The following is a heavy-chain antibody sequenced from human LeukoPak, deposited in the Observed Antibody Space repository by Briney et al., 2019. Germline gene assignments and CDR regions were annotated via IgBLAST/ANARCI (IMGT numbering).Heavy chain of an antibody. J-gene: IGHJ6*02. CDR3: ARGYFTYYYYYGMDV. CDR1: GGSFSGYY. Sequence: PSETLSLTCAVYGGSFSGYYWSWIRQPPGKGLEWIGEINHSGSTNYNPFLKSRVTISVDTSKNQFSLKLSSVTAADTAVYYCARGYFTYYYYYGMDVWGQGTTVTVSS. CDR2: INHSGST. D-gene: IGHD2-21*01. V-gene: IGHV4-34*01.